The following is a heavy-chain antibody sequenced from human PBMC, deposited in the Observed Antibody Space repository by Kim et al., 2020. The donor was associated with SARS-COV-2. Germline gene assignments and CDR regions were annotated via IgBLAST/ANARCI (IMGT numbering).Heavy chain of an antibody. Sequence: YPDSVKGRSTIARDSSTNTVYLQMNSLSSEDTAVYYCAKATSGSYYPAFDYWGQGTLVTVSS. CDR3: AKATSGSYYPAFDY. V-gene: IGHV3-23*01. D-gene: IGHD3-10*01. J-gene: IGHJ4*02.